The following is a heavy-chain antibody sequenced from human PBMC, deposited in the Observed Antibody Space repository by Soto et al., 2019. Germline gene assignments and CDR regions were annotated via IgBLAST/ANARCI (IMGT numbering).Heavy chain of an antibody. J-gene: IGHJ6*02. CDR2: ISGSGGST. CDR3: AKDMVRGNYYYYGMDV. V-gene: IGHV3-23*01. CDR1: GFTFSSYA. D-gene: IGHD3-10*01. Sequence: PGGSLRLSCAASGFTFSSYAMSWVRQAPGKGLEWVSAISGSGGSTYYADSVKGRFTISRDNSKNTLYLQMNSLRAEDTAVYYCAKDMVRGNYYYYGMDVWGQGTTVTVSS.